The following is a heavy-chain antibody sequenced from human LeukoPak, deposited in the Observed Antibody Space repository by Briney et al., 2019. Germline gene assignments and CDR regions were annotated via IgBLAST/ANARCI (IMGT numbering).Heavy chain of an antibody. D-gene: IGHD3-22*01. Sequence: GGSLRLSCAASGFTFSSYWMHWVRQAPGKGLEWVSYISSRDSIIYYADSVKGRFTISRDNAKNSLYLQMNSLRAEDTAVYYCAITADYYDSSGPPQGFDPWGQGTLVTVSS. CDR2: ISSRDSII. CDR1: GFTFSSYW. CDR3: AITADYYDSSGPPQGFDP. V-gene: IGHV3-48*04. J-gene: IGHJ5*02.